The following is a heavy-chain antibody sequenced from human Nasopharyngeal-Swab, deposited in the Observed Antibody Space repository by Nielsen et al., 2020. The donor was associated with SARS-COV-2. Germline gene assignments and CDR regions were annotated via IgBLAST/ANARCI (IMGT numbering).Heavy chain of an antibody. CDR1: GFTFSSYS. CDR3: ARDGIGTDYGDYEYYYYYMDV. Sequence: GESLKISCAASGFTFSSYSMNWVRQAPGKGLEWVSSISSSSSYIYYADSVKGRFTISRDNAKNSLYLQMNGLRAEDTAVYYCARDGIGTDYGDYEYYYYYMDVWGKGTTVTVSS. CDR2: ISSSSSYI. D-gene: IGHD4-17*01. V-gene: IGHV3-21*01. J-gene: IGHJ6*03.